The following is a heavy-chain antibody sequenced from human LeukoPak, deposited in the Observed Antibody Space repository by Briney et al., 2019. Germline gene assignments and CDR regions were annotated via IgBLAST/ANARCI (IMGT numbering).Heavy chain of an antibody. CDR3: ALDSSGYYLHFDY. Sequence: SETLSLTCTVSGGSISSSSYYWGWIRQPPGKGLEWIGGIYYSGSTYYNPSLKSRVTISVDTSKNQFSLKLSSVTAADTAVYYCALDSSGYYLHFDYWGQGTLVTVSS. V-gene: IGHV4-39*01. D-gene: IGHD3-22*01. CDR2: IYYSGST. J-gene: IGHJ4*02. CDR1: GGSISSSSYY.